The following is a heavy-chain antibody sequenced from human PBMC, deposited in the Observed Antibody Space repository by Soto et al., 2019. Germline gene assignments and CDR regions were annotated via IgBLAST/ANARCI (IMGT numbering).Heavy chain of an antibody. Sequence: ASVQVSCKASGHTFSGYYVHWVRQAPGQGLEWMGWINPDSGGSKSAQKFQGRVTMTRDTSITTVYMELSGLSSDDTSVYFCARSALLLKVYVPTADWFDPGGQGTLVTVS. CDR2: INPDSGGS. CDR1: GHTFSGYY. V-gene: IGHV1-2*02. D-gene: IGHD1-20*01. J-gene: IGHJ5*02. CDR3: ARSALLLKVYVPTADWFDP.